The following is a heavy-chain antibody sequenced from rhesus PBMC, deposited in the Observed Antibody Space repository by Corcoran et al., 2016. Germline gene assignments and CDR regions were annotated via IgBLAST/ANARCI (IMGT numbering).Heavy chain of an antibody. CDR1: GGSISIGYYY. Sequence: QVQLQESGPGLVKPSETLSLTCAVSGGSISIGYYYWSWIRQPPGKGLEWIGYITYGGRTSYNPSRKSRVTISRDTSKNQFSLKLSSVTGADTAVYYCARVLRAAAGRTIFDYWGQGVLVTVSS. V-gene: IGHV4-122*02. J-gene: IGHJ4*01. D-gene: IGHD6S26*01. CDR2: ITYGGRT. CDR3: ARVLRAAAGRTIFDY.